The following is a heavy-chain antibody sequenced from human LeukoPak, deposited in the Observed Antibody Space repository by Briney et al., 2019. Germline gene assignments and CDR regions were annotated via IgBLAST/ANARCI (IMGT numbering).Heavy chain of an antibody. CDR3: VKASPGGGHFEY. CDR1: NFTVSNND. V-gene: IGHV3-53*01. J-gene: IGHJ4*02. CDR2: VYTGGST. Sequence: GGSLRLSCAASNFTVSNNDMSGVRQAPGKGLEWVSVVYTGGSTYYADSVKGRFTVSKDTSDNTLYLQMNSLRVDDTAVYYCVKASPGGGHFEYWGPGALVTVSS.